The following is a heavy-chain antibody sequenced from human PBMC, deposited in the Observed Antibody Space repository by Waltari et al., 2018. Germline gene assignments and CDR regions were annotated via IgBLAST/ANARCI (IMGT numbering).Heavy chain of an antibody. CDR1: GVTFSTYW. V-gene: IGHV3-7*01. CDR3: SVSLNH. J-gene: IGHJ5*02. Sequence: EVPLVGSGGGLVQPGGSLRPSWAASGVTFSTYWMDWVRQAPGKGLEWVANIKQDGSESHYVDSVKGRFTISRDNAQNLLYLQINSLRDEDTAVYYCSVSLNHWGQGTLVTVSS. CDR2: IKQDGSES.